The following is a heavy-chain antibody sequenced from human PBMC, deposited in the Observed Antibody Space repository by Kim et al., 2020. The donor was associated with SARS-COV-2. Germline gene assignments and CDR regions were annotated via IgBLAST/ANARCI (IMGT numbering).Heavy chain of an antibody. CDR1: GGSFSGYY. CDR2: INHSGST. Sequence: SETLSLTCAVYGGSFSGYYWSWIRQPPGKGLEWIGEINHSGSTNYNPSLKSRVTISVDTSKNQFSLKLSSVTAADTAVYYCARCQITVPSGLWGSNYYYYYYYMDVWGKGTTVTVSS. CDR3: ARCQITVPSGLWGSNYYYYYYYMDV. J-gene: IGHJ6*03. D-gene: IGHD3-16*01. V-gene: IGHV4-34*01.